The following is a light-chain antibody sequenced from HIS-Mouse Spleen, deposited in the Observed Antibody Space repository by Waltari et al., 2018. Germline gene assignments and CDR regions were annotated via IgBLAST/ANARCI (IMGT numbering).Light chain of an antibody. CDR3: YSTDSSGNHRV. CDR1: AFPTQH. V-gene: IGLV3-10*01. CDR2: EDS. Sequence: SYELTQPPSVSVSPGQTARITCPGHAFPTQHASWYQQKSGQAPVLVIYEDSKRPSGIPERFSGSSSGTMATLTISGAQVEDEADYYCYSTDSSGNHRVFGGGTKLTVL. J-gene: IGLJ2*01.